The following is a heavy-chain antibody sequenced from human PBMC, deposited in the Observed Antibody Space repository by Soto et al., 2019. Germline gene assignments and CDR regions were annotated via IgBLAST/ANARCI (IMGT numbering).Heavy chain of an antibody. Sequence: QVQLVQSGAEVKKPGSSVKVSCKASGGTFGSYALSWVRQAPGQGLEWMGGIIPIPGTANYAQKFQGRGTIAADESTSTAYMELSSLRSEDTAVYYCARSQGSSTSLEIYYYYHYGMDVWGQGTTVTVSS. CDR3: ARSQGSSTSLEIYYYYHYGMDV. CDR1: GGTFGSYA. J-gene: IGHJ6*02. D-gene: IGHD2-2*01. CDR2: IIPIPGTA. V-gene: IGHV1-69*01.